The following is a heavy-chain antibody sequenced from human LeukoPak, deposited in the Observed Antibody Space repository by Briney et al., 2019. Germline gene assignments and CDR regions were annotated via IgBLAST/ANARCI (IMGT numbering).Heavy chain of an antibody. CDR1: GFPFSSYE. CDR2: IGSSGTNI. D-gene: IGHD5-12*01. J-gene: IGHJ3*02. CDR3: ARDLIVAPWDQDEAFDI. Sequence: GGSLRLSCAASGFPFSSYEMNWVRQAPGKGLEWVSYIGSSGTNIYYADSVKGRFTISRDNAKNSLYLQINSLRAEDTAVYYCARDLIVAPWDQDEAFDIWGQGTMVTVSS. V-gene: IGHV3-48*03.